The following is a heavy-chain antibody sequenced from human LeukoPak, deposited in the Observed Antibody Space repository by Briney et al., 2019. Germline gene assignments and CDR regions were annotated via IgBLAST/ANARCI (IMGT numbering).Heavy chain of an antibody. J-gene: IGHJ4*02. Sequence: SETLSLTCTVSGGSISSSSYYWGWIRQPPGKGLEWIGSIYYSGSTYYNPSLKSRVTISVDTSKNQSSLKLSSVTAADAAVYYCAKCRALWFGELPFDYWGQGTLVTVSS. D-gene: IGHD3-10*01. CDR2: IYYSGST. CDR1: GGSISSSSYY. CDR3: AKCRALWFGELPFDY. V-gene: IGHV4-39*01.